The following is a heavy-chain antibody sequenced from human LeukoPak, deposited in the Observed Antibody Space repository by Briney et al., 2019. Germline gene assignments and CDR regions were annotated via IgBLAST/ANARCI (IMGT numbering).Heavy chain of an antibody. J-gene: IGHJ3*02. CDR3: TRGGLRFLEWLPTDDI. D-gene: IGHD3-3*01. CDR1: GFTFSSYA. V-gene: IGHV3-49*04. Sequence: PGGSLRLSCAASGFTFSSYAMSWVRQAPGKGLEWVGFIRSKAYGGTTEYAASVKGRFTISRDDSKSIAYLQMNSLKTEDTAAYYCTRGGLRFLEWLPTDDIWGQGTMVTVSS. CDR2: IRSKAYGGTT.